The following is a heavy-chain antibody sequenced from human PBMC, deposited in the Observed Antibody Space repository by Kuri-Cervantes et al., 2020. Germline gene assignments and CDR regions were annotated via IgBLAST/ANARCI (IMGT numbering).Heavy chain of an antibody. CDR3: AREVAAAGLDY. CDR1: GFTFSSYG. D-gene: IGHD6-13*01. V-gene: IGHV3-33*01. J-gene: IGHJ4*02. Sequence: GESLKISCAASGFTFSSYGMHWVRQAPGKGLEWVAVIWYDGSNKYYADSVKGRFTIPRDNSKNTLYLQMNSLRAEDTAVYYCAREVAAAGLDYWGQGTLVTVSS. CDR2: IWYDGSNK.